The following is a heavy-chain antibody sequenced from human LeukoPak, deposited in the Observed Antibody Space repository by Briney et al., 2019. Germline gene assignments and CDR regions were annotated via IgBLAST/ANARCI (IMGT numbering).Heavy chain of an antibody. CDR2: INAVNGNT. V-gene: IGHV1-3*03. CDR3: ARGSGRYCSGGSCRQTRFDY. CDR1: GYTFTTFA. D-gene: IGHD2-15*01. Sequence: ASVKVSCRASGYTFTTFAMHWVRQAPGQRLEWMGWINAVNGNTKYSQEFQGRVTITRDTSASTAYMELNSLRSEDMAVYYCARGSGRYCSGGSCRQTRFDYWGQGTLVTVSS. J-gene: IGHJ4*02.